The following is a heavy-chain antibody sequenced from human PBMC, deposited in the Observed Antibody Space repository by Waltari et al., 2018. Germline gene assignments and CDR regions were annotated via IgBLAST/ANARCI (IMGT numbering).Heavy chain of an antibody. D-gene: IGHD6-6*01. CDR2: IYYSGST. CDR1: GGSISRSSYY. V-gene: IGHV4-39*07. Sequence: QLQLQESGPGLVKPSETLSLTCTVSGGSISRSSYYWGWISQPPGKGLEWIGSIYYSGSTYYNPSLKSRVTISVDTSKNQFSLKLSSVTAADTAVYYCARDDYSSSEGFDYWGQGTLVTVSS. J-gene: IGHJ4*02. CDR3: ARDDYSSSEGFDY.